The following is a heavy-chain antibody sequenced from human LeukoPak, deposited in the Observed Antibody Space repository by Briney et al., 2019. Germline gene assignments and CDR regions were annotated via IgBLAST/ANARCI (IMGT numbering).Heavy chain of an antibody. CDR1: GGSISSSSYY. Sequence: PSETLSLTCTVSGGSISSSSYYWGWIRQPPGKGLEWIGSIYYSGSTYYNPSLKSRVTISVDTSKNQFSLKLSSVTAADTAVYYCARRAPPPEATELPIYYYGMDVWGQGTTVTVSS. CDR3: ARRAPPPEATELPIYYYGMDV. V-gene: IGHV4-39*01. D-gene: IGHD5-12*01. J-gene: IGHJ6*02. CDR2: IYYSGST.